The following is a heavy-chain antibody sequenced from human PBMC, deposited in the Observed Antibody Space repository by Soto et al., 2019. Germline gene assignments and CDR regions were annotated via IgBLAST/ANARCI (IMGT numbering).Heavy chain of an antibody. CDR3: ARDNIAAAVTDAFDI. J-gene: IGHJ3*02. V-gene: IGHV3-33*01. D-gene: IGHD6-13*01. Sequence: QVQLVESGGGVVQPGRSLRLSCAASGFTFSSYGMHWVRQAPGKGLEGGAVIWYDGSNKYYADSVKGRFTISRDNSKNTLYLQMNSLRAEDTAVYYCARDNIAAAVTDAFDIWGQGTMVTVSS. CDR2: IWYDGSNK. CDR1: GFTFSSYG.